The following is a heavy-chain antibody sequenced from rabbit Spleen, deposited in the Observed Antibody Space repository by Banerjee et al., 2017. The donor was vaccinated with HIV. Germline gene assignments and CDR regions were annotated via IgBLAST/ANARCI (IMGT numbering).Heavy chain of an antibody. V-gene: IGHV1S69*01. CDR2: IYASGST. J-gene: IGHJ2*01. CDR1: GFSLSTYA. CDR3: ARTHTDSSAYNA. D-gene: IGHD1-1*01. Sequence: QSVEESGGRLVTPGTPLTLTCTVSGFSLSTYALSWARQAPGKGLEWIGIIYASGSTYYASWAKGRFTISKTSTTVDLKMTSLTTEDTATYFCARTHTDSSAYNAWGPGTLVTVS.